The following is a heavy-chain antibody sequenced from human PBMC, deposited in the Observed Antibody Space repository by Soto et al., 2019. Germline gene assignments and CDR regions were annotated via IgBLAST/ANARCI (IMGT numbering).Heavy chain of an antibody. D-gene: IGHD3-22*01. CDR2: ISYDGSNK. CDR1: GSTFSSYA. Sequence: GGSLRLSCAASGSTFSSYAMHWVRQAPGKGLEWVAVISYDGSNKYYADSVKGRFTISRDNSKNTLYLQMNSLRAEDTAVYYCASITMIVVVINDAFDIWGQGTMVTVSS. V-gene: IGHV3-30-3*01. CDR3: ASITMIVVVINDAFDI. J-gene: IGHJ3*02.